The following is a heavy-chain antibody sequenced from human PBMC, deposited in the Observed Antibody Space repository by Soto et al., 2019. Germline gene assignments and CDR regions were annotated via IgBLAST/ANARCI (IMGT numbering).Heavy chain of an antibody. V-gene: IGHV3-66*01. CDR2: IYTDGNT. Sequence: GGSLRLSCAASGFTVSSSHMSWVRQAPGKGLEWVSVIYTDGNTFYADSVKGRFTMSRDNSKNRLWLQMNSLRTEDTAVYYCARGPGGESAGWLDPWGQGT. CDR1: GFTVSSSH. CDR3: ARGPGGESAGWLDP. D-gene: IGHD3-16*01. J-gene: IGHJ5*02.